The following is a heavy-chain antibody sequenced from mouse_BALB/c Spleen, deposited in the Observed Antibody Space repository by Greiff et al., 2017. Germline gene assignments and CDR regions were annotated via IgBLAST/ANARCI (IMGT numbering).Heavy chain of an antibody. CDR1: GYSITSGYY. CDR3: ARIRITTVYFDY. CDR2: ISYDGSN. J-gene: IGHJ2*01. Sequence: EVKLQESGPGLVKPSQSLSLTCSVTGYSITSGYYWNWIRQFPGNKLEWMGYISYDGSNNYNPSLKNRISITRDTSKNQFFLKLNSVTTEDTATYYCARIRITTVYFDYWGQGTTLTVSS. V-gene: IGHV3-6*02. D-gene: IGHD1-1*01.